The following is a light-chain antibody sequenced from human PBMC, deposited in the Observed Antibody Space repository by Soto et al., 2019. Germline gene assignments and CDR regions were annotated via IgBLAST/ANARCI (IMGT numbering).Light chain of an antibody. Sequence: VLTQPASMSGSPGQSITISCTGTSSDIGRYNFVSWYQHHPGKAPKLIIYEATKRPSGVSYRFSGSKSGNTASLTISGLQAEDEADYYCTSYTITSPYVFGTGTKVTVL. V-gene: IGLV2-14*01. CDR3: TSYTITSPYV. CDR2: EAT. CDR1: SSDIGRYNF. J-gene: IGLJ1*01.